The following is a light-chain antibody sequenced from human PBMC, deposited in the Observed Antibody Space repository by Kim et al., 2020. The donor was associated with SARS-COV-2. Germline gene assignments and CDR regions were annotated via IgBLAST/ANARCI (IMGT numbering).Light chain of an antibody. J-gene: IGLJ7*01. CDR3: QSYDSSLSHAV. CDR1: SSNVGSNT. V-gene: IGLV1-44*01. CDR2: SNN. Sequence: GQRVTIASSGSSSNVGSNTVNWYQQRPGKAHKLLIYSNNQRPSGVPDRFSGSKSGTSDSLAITGLQAEDEADYSCQSYDSSLSHAVFGGGTQLTVL.